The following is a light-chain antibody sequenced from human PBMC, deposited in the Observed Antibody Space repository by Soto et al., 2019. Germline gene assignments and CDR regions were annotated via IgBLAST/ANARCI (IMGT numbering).Light chain of an antibody. V-gene: IGKV3D-15*01. CDR3: QQYNNWPPWT. Sequence: DIAMTQSPATLSVSPGGRATLSCRASQSIRTDLAWYQQKSGQGPRLLIYDASTRATGIPARFSGSGSGTEFTLTISSLQSEDFAVYYCQQYNNWPPWTFGQGTKVDIK. J-gene: IGKJ1*01. CDR1: QSIRTD. CDR2: DAS.